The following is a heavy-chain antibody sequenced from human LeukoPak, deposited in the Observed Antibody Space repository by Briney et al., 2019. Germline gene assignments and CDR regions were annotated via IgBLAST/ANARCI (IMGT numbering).Heavy chain of an antibody. D-gene: IGHD3-10*01. Sequence: SETLSLTCAVYGGSFSGYYWSWIRQPPGKGLEWIGEINHSGSTNYNPSLKSRVTISVDTSKNQFSLKLSSVTAADTAVYYCARGVYYYGSGRGPDYWGQGTLVTVSS. CDR2: INHSGST. J-gene: IGHJ4*02. CDR3: ARGVYYYGSGRGPDY. CDR1: GGSFSGYY. V-gene: IGHV4-34*01.